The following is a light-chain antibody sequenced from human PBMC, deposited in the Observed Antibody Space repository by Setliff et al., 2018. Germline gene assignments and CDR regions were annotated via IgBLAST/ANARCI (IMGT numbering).Light chain of an antibody. CDR3: MVSYSAARV. CDR1: TGAVTSNHH. V-gene: IGLV7-46*01. Sequence: QAVVTQEPSLTVSPGGTVTLTCGSSTGAVTSNHHPYWFQQKPGQAPRTLIYDTSNKHSWTPARFSGSLLGGKAALTLSGAQPEDEADYYCMVSYSAARVLGGGTKVTGL. CDR2: DTS. J-gene: IGLJ3*02.